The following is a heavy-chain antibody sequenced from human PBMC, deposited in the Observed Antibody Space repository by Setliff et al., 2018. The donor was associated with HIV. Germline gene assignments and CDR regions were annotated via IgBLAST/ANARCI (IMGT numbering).Heavy chain of an antibody. CDR2: ISYSGGS. J-gene: IGHJ5*02. Sequence: PSETLSLTCTASGDSISSDAYYWSWIRQHPEKGLEWVGYISYSGGSYYNPSLKSRISISMDTSKNQISLKLNSVTAADTAVYYCARLNVEMFVVLAATPGWFGPWGQGILVTVSS. CDR3: ARLNVEMFVVLAATPGWFGP. V-gene: IGHV4-31*03. CDR1: GDSISSDAYY. D-gene: IGHD2-15*01.